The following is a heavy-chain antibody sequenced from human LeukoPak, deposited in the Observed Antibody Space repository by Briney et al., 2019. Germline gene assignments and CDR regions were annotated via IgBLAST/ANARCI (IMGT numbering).Heavy chain of an antibody. J-gene: IGHJ4*02. CDR3: ARDTTYSSPGLFDY. CDR2: ISSSSSTI. V-gene: IGHV3-48*04. CDR1: GFTFSSYS. D-gene: IGHD6-13*01. Sequence: GGSLRLSCAASGFTFSSYSMNWVRQAPGKGLEWVSYISSSSSTIYYADSVKGRFTISRDNAKNSLYLQMNSLRAEDTAVYYCARDTTYSSPGLFDYWGQGTLVTVSS.